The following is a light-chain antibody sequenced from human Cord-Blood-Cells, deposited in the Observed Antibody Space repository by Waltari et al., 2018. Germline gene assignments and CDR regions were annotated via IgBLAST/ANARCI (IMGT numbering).Light chain of an antibody. CDR3: QQSYSTPRMFT. CDR2: AAS. J-gene: IGKJ3*01. Sequence: DIQMTQYPSSLSASVGDRVTITCRASQSISSYLNGYQQKPGKAPKLRIYAASSLKSGVPSRFSGSGSGTDFTLTISSLQPEDFATYYCQQSYSTPRMFTFGPGTKVDIK. CDR1: QSISSY. V-gene: IGKV1-39*01.